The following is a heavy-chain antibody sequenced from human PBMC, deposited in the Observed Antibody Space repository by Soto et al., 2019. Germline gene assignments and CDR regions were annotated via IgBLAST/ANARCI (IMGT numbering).Heavy chain of an antibody. CDR3: AREDGALFDY. J-gene: IGHJ4*02. CDR2: IIAIHGIA. V-gene: IGHV1-69*04. D-gene: IGHD4-17*01. CDR1: GYTFTSYG. Sequence: SSVKVSCKASGYTFTSYGYACVRQAPGQGLEWMGRIIAIHGIANYAQKFQGRVTITADKSTSTAYMELSSLRSEDTAVYYCAREDGALFDYWGQGTLVTVSS.